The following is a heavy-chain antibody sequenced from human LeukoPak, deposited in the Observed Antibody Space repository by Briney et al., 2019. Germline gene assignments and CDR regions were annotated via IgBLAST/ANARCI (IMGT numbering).Heavy chain of an antibody. D-gene: IGHD3-10*01. Sequence: PSETLSLTCAVYGGSFSGYYWGWIRQPPGKGLEWIGEINHSGSTNYNPSLKSRVTISVDTSKNQFSLKLSSVTAADTAVYYCARVTLWFGELLSPNWFDPWGQGTLVTVSS. CDR3: ARVTLWFGELLSPNWFDP. CDR2: INHSGST. V-gene: IGHV4-34*01. CDR1: GGSFSGYY. J-gene: IGHJ5*02.